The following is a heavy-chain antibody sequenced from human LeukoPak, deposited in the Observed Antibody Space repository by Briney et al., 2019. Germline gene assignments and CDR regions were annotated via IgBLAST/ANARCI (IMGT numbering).Heavy chain of an antibody. D-gene: IGHD3-10*01. Sequence: AASLQISCKGSGYIITSYLISWVRQLPGKGLELMGIIYPGDSDTRYSPSFQGQVTISADKSISTAYLQWSNLKAWDTAMYYWARSYYLGSGNGNNWFDPWGQGTLVTVSS. CDR3: ARSYYLGSGNGNNWFDP. V-gene: IGHV5-51*01. J-gene: IGHJ5*02. CDR2: IYPGDSDT. CDR1: GYIITSYL.